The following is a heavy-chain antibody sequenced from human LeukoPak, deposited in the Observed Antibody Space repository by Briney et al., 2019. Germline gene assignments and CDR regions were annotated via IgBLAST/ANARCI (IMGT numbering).Heavy chain of an antibody. Sequence: SETLSLTCTVSGGSISSYYWSWIRQPPGKGLEWIGYIYYSGSTNYNPSLKSRVTISVDTSKNQFSLKLSSVTAADTAVYYCARGHLDDFWSAPQRWFDPWGQGTLVTVSS. CDR1: GGSISSYY. CDR3: ARGHLDDFWSAPQRWFDP. D-gene: IGHD3-3*01. V-gene: IGHV4-59*08. CDR2: IYYSGST. J-gene: IGHJ5*02.